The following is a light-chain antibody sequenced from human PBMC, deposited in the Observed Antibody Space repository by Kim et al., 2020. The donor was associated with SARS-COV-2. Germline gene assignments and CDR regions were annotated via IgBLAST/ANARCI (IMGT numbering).Light chain of an antibody. CDR3: NSRESGGNHFV. J-gene: IGLJ1*01. CDR2: GKN. V-gene: IGLV3-19*01. CDR1: NLRSYY. Sequence: SSELTQDPAVSVALGQTVRITCQGDNLRSYYASWYQQKPGQAPVLVIYGKNNRPSGIPDRFSGSSSGNTASLTITGAQAEDEADYYCNSRESGGNHFVFGAGTKVTVL.